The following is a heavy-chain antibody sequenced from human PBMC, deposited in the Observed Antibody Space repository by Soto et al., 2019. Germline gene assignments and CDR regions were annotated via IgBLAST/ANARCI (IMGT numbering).Heavy chain of an antibody. CDR2: IYYSGST. D-gene: IGHD5-12*01. J-gene: IGHJ5*02. CDR3: ARPGGKGWLQSGVGWFDP. V-gene: IGHV4-39*01. CDR1: GGSISSSSYY. Sequence: QLQLQESGPGLVKPSETLSLTCTVSGGSISSSSYYWGWIRQPPGKGLEWIGSIYYSGSTYYNPSLKSRVTISVDSSKNQFSLKLSSVTAADTAVYYCARPGGKGWLQSGVGWFDPWGQGTLVTVSS.